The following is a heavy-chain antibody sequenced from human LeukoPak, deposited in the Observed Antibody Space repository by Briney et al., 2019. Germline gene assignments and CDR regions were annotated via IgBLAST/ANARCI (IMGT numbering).Heavy chain of an antibody. CDR1: GYTFVNYG. Sequence: ASVKVSCKASGYTFVNYGINWVRQAPGQGLEWMAWISAYNGNTNYAQKFRGRVIMTTDTSTSTAYMELRSLTSDDTAVYFCGRGGGDFWSGFLTGWGQGTLVTVSS. J-gene: IGHJ4*02. V-gene: IGHV1-18*01. CDR2: ISAYNGNT. CDR3: GRGGGDFWSGFLTG. D-gene: IGHD3-3*01.